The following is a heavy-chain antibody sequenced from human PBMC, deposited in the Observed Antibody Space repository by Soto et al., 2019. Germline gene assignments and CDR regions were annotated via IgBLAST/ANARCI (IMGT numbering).Heavy chain of an antibody. D-gene: IGHD4-17*01. CDR3: ARDTGHGLEV. Sequence: QVQLVESGGGVVQPGRSLRLSCAGSGFIFNRFAMHWVRQAPGRGLQWVAVVSYDGSNQYYADSVKGRFSISKDNSREMLFFQMTRLRSEATGLSFCARDTGHGLEVWGQWATVTVSS. V-gene: IGHV3-30-3*01. CDR1: GFIFNRFA. CDR2: VSYDGSNQ. J-gene: IGHJ6*02.